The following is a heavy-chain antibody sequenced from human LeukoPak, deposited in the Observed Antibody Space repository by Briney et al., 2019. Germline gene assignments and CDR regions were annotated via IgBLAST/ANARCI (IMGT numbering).Heavy chain of an antibody. CDR1: GYSISSSNY. D-gene: IGHD4-17*01. Sequence: PSQTLSLTCAVSGYSISSSNYWAWIRQPPGKGLEWIGHIYYSGSIYYNPSLKSRVTMSVDTSKNQFSLKLSSVTAVDTAVYYCAREPPTTWYYFDYWGQGTLVTVSS. J-gene: IGHJ4*02. CDR2: IYYSGSI. CDR3: AREPPTTWYYFDY. V-gene: IGHV4-28*02.